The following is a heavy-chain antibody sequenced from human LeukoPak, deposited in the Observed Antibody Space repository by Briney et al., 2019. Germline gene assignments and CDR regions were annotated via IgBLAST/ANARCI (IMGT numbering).Heavy chain of an antibody. CDR3: ARDSYIFKATSLDY. J-gene: IGHJ4*02. CDR1: GGTFSSYA. Sequence: ASVKVSCKASGGTFSSYAISWVRQAPGQGLEWMGRIIPIFGTANYAQKFKGRVTITTDESTSTAYMELSSLRSEDTAVYYCARDSYIFKATSLDYWGQGTLVTVSS. V-gene: IGHV1-69*05. D-gene: IGHD1-26*01. CDR2: IIPIFGTA.